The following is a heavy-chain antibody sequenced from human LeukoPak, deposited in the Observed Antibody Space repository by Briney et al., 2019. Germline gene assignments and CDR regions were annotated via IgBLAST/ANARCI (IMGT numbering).Heavy chain of an antibody. CDR1: GFTFSSYA. J-gene: IGHJ5*02. Sequence: PGGSLRLSCAASGFTFSSYAMSWVRQAPGKGLEWIGEINHSGSTNYNPSLKSRVTISVDTSKNQFSLKLSSVTAADTAVYYCARGLKPVRPMSNWFDPWGQGTLVTVSS. V-gene: IGHV4-34*01. CDR3: ARGLKPVRPMSNWFDP. CDR2: INHSGST. D-gene: IGHD3-10*01.